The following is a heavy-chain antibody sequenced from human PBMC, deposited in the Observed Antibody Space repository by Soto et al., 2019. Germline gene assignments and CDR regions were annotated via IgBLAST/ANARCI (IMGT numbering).Heavy chain of an antibody. J-gene: IGHJ4*02. D-gene: IGHD3-22*01. V-gene: IGHV5-10-1*01. CDR1: GYSFTSYW. Sequence: GESLKISCKGSGYSFTSYWISWVRQMPGKGLEWMGRIDPSDSYTNYSPSFQGHVTISADKSISTAYLQWSSLKASDTAMYYCARHPYDSSGYYYDGDGYWGQGPLVAVSS. CDR3: ARHPYDSSGYYYDGDGY. CDR2: IDPSDSYT.